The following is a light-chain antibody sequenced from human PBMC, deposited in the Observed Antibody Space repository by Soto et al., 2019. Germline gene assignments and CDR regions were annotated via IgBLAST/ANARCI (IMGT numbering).Light chain of an antibody. CDR3: AAWDDSLRGRV. CDR1: SSNIGSNP. CDR2: SDN. V-gene: IGLV1-44*01. J-gene: IGLJ2*01. Sequence: QSVLTQPPSASGTPGQRVTISCSGSSSNIGSNPVSWYQQLPGTAPKSLIYSDNHRPSGVPDRISGSRSGTSASLAISGLQSEDEAEYYCAAWDDSLRGRVFGGGTKLTVL.